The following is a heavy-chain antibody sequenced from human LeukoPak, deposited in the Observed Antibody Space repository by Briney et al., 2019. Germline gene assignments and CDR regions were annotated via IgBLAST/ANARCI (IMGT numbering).Heavy chain of an antibody. CDR1: GGSFSGYY. Sequence: TSETLSLTCAVYGGSFSGYYWSWIRQPPGKGLEWIGEINHSGSTNYNPSLKSRVTISVETSKNQFSLKLSSVTAADTAVYYCATGRDFDYWGQGTLVTVSS. CDR3: ATGRDFDY. J-gene: IGHJ4*02. D-gene: IGHD2-15*01. CDR2: INHSGST. V-gene: IGHV4-34*01.